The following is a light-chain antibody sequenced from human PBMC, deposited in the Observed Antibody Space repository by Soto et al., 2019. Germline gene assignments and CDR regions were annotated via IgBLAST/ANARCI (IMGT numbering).Light chain of an antibody. CDR3: QQYGSSPLT. J-gene: IGKJ4*01. CDR1: QSVSSSY. Sequence: EIVLTQSPGTLSLSPGERATLSCRASQSVSSSYLAWYQQKPGQAPRLLIYGASSRATGIPDRFSGSGSGTELTLTISRLEPEEFAVYYCQQYGSSPLTFGGGTKVEIK. CDR2: GAS. V-gene: IGKV3-20*01.